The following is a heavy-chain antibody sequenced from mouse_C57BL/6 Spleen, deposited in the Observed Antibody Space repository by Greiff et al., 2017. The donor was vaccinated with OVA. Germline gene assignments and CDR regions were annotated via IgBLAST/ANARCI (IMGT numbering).Heavy chain of an antibody. D-gene: IGHD1-1*01. CDR1: GYAFSSYW. CDR3: ARSDTTVVAYYAMDY. V-gene: IGHV1-80*01. J-gene: IGHJ4*01. CDR2: IYPGDGDT. Sequence: VKLMESGAELVKPGASVKISCKASGYAFSSYWMNWVKQRPGKGLEWIGQIYPGDGDTNYNGKFKGKATLTADKSSSTAYMQLSSLTSEDSAVYFCARSDTTVVAYYAMDYWGQGTSVTVSS.